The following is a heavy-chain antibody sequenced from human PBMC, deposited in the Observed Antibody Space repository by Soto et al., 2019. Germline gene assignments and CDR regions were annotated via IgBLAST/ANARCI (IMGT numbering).Heavy chain of an antibody. CDR2: IDPSDSYT. CDR1: GYSFTKYW. J-gene: IGHJ6*02. Sequence: GESLKISCKGPGYSFTKYWISWVRQMPGKGLEWMGRIDPSDSYTNYSPSFQGHVTISADKSISTAYLQWSSLKASDTALYYCAKDFLQDWGQDYYYGMDVWGQGTTVTVSS. D-gene: IGHD7-27*01. CDR3: AKDFLQDWGQDYYYGMDV. V-gene: IGHV5-10-1*01.